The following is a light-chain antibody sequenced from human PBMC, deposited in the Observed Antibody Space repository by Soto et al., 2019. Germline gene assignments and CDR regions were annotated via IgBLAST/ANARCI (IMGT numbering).Light chain of an antibody. V-gene: IGLV1-44*01. CDR2: SNN. CDR1: SSNIGSDA. CDR3: AAWDDSLNGVV. J-gene: IGLJ2*01. Sequence: QSVLTQPPSASGTPGQRVTISCSGSSSNIGSDAVNWYQRFPGTAPKLLIYSNNERPSGVPARFPGSKSGTSASLAISGLQSEDEADYYCAAWDDSLNGVVFGGGTKLTVL.